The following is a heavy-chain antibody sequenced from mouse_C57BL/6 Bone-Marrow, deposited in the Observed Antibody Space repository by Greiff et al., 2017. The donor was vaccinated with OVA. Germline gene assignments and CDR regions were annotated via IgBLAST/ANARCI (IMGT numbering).Heavy chain of an antibody. Sequence: EVQLQQSGPELVKPGASVKISCKASGYTFTDYYMNWVKQSHGKSLEWIGDINPNNGGTSYNQKFKGKATLTVDKSSSTAYMELRSLTSEDSAVYYCARDPLGRGYYAMDYWGQGTSVTVSS. CDR1: GYTFTDYY. CDR2: INPNNGGT. J-gene: IGHJ4*01. D-gene: IGHD4-1*01. CDR3: ARDPLGRGYYAMDY. V-gene: IGHV1-26*01.